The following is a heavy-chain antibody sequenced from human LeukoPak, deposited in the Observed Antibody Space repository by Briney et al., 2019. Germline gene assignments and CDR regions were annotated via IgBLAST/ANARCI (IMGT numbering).Heavy chain of an antibody. CDR2: INHSGST. Sequence: SETLSLTCAVYGGSFSGYYWSWIRQPPGKGLEWIGEINHSGSTNYNPSLKSRVTISVDTSKNQFSLKLSSVTAADTAVYYCARAASGPLFDYWGQGTLVTVSS. V-gene: IGHV4-34*01. CDR1: GGSFSGYY. J-gene: IGHJ4*02. CDR3: ARAASGPLFDY. D-gene: IGHD2-15*01.